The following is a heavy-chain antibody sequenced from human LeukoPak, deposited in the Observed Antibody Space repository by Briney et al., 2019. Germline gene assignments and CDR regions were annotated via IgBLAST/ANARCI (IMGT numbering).Heavy chain of an antibody. CDR2: ISGSGGST. CDR1: GFTFSDYY. J-gene: IGHJ4*02. V-gene: IGHV3-23*01. D-gene: IGHD3-3*01. Sequence: GGSLRLSCAASGFTFSDYYMSWIRQAPGKGLEWVSAISGSGGSTYYADSVKGRFTISRDNSKNTLYLQMNSLRAEDTAVYYCGGGVWGFLESIIPKYLDYGGQGPLVPVS. CDR3: GGGVWGFLESIIPKYLDY.